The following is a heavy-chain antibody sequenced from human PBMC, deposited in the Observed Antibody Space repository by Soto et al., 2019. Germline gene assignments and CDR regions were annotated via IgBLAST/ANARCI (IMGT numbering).Heavy chain of an antibody. Sequence: QVQLVQSGAEVKKPGASVKVSCKASGYTFTSYYMHWVRQAPGQGLEWMGIINPSGGSTSYAQKFQGRVTMTRDTSTSTVYMELSSLRSEDTAVYYCARARVDSSSQMNHGIGYWGQGTLVTVSS. D-gene: IGHD6-6*01. CDR2: INPSGGST. CDR3: ARARVDSSSQMNHGIGY. CDR1: GYTFTSYY. J-gene: IGHJ4*02. V-gene: IGHV1-46*01.